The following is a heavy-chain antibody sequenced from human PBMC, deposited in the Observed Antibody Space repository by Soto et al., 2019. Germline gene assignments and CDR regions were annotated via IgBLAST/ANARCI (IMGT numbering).Heavy chain of an antibody. CDR3: ARVLYYGSGSYSPYGMDV. CDR1: GVSFNNNG. J-gene: IGHJ6*02. CDR2: VSPPFRTS. V-gene: IGHV1-69*01. D-gene: IGHD3-10*01. Sequence: QVQLVQSGAEVKKPGSSVKVSCKTSGVSFNNNGIGWVRPAPGHGLEWMGGVSPPFRTSNYARKFQGRISVTGDASTGTVNMEPSSLTSEDTAQYYCARVLYYGSGSYSPYGMDVWGQGTTVTVSS.